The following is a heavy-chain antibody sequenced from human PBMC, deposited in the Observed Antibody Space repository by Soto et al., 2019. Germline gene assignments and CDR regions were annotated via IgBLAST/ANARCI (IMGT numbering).Heavy chain of an antibody. CDR3: ARVEAPFGESLH. Sequence: ASVKVSCKTSGYTFSSYTIAWVRQAPGQGLKWLGWISPDDGNTEYEQKFQGRVTMTADTLTNNAYMELRSLKYDDTAVYYCARVEAPFGESLHWGQGTPVTVSS. J-gene: IGHJ4*02. D-gene: IGHD3-10*01. CDR1: GYTFSSYT. V-gene: IGHV1-18*01. CDR2: ISPDDGNT.